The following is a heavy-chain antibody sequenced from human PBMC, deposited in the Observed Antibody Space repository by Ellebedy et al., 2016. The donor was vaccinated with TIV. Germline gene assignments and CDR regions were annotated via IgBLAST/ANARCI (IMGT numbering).Heavy chain of an antibody. CDR1: GFTFSPYH. V-gene: IGHV3-33*01. Sequence: GESLKISCAASGFTFSPYHMHWVRQAPGKGLEWVALIWFNGKLKYYKDSVKGRFTISRDNSRSRLVLKINNMRADDTGVYYCVREVAEGQGDMGVWGQGTTVVVSS. D-gene: IGHD5-12*01. J-gene: IGHJ6*02. CDR3: VREVAEGQGDMGV. CDR2: IWFNGKLK.